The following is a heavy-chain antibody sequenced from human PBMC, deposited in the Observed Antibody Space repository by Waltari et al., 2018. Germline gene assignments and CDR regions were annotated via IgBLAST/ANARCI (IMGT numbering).Heavy chain of an antibody. CDR3: VRHWKKSGYRFDP. J-gene: IGHJ5*02. D-gene: IGHD5-12*01. CDR2: IYYNGIT. Sequence: QLQLQESGPGLVKPSETLSLTCPVPGGSISSGGFYWGWIRPSPGTGLEWIGSIYYNGITDYNPVLKSRVTISGDTSKNQFSLRLSSVTAADTAVYYCVRHWKKSGYRFDPWGQGILVTVSS. CDR1: GGSISSGGFY. V-gene: IGHV4-39*01.